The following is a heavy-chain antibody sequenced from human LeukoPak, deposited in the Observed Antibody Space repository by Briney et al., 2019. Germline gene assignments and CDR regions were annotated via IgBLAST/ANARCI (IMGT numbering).Heavy chain of an antibody. CDR2: ISAYNGNT. D-gene: IGHD6-13*01. CDR1: GYTFTSYG. Sequence: ASVKVSCTASGYTFTSYGISWVRQAPGQGLEWMGWISAYNGNTNYAQKLQGRVTMTTDTSTSTAYMELRSLRSDDTAVYCCARDHTGYSSSWYPDYWGQGTLVTVSS. CDR3: ARDHTGYSSSWYPDY. V-gene: IGHV1-18*04. J-gene: IGHJ4*02.